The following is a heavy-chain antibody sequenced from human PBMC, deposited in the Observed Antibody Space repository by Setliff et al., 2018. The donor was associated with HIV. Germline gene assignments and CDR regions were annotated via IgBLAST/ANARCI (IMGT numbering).Heavy chain of an antibody. Sequence: ASVKVSCKASGYTFKTYGISWVRQAPGHGLEWMGWISPYNGHTNYAQNFQGRVTMTIDTSTSRAYMGLKSLTSDDTAAYFCARLGSGWSDSYYYAMDVWGQGTTVTVS. D-gene: IGHD6-19*01. CDR1: GYTFKTYG. CDR3: ARLGSGWSDSYYYAMDV. J-gene: IGHJ6*02. CDR2: ISPYNGHT. V-gene: IGHV1-18*01.